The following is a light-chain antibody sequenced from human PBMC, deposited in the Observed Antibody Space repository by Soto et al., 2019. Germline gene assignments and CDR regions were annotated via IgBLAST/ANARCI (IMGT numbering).Light chain of an antibody. Sequence: DMQMTQSPSSLSASVGDRVTITCRVSQSISTYLNWYQQKPGKAPEFLIYAASSLQSGVPSRFSRCGSGTYFTLTISSLQPEDISTYYCQQTYSTPYTFGQGTRLELK. V-gene: IGKV1-39*01. J-gene: IGKJ2*01. CDR3: QQTYSTPYT. CDR1: QSISTY. CDR2: AAS.